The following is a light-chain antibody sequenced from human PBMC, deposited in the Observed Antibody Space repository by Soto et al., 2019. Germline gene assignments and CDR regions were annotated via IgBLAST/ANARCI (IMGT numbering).Light chain of an antibody. J-gene: IGLJ2*01. Sequence: QPALTQPASVSGSPGQSITISCTGTSSDVGAYNLVSWYHQHPGKAPKLLIYEVNKRPSGASDRFSGSRSGSTASLTISGLQAEDEADYHCCSYAGGATVVFGGGTKLTVL. V-gene: IGLV2-23*02. CDR2: EVN. CDR1: SSDVGAYNL. CDR3: CSYAGGATVV.